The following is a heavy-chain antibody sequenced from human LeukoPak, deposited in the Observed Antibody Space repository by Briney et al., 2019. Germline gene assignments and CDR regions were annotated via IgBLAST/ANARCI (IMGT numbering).Heavy chain of an antibody. Sequence: GGSLRLSCAASGFTFSDYAMSWVRQAPGKGLEWVSVIYSGGSTYYADSVKGRFTISRDNSKNTLYLQMNSLRAEDTAVYYCARDGGAITMIAGDAFDIWGQGTMVTVSS. CDR3: ARDGGAITMIAGDAFDI. CDR2: IYSGGST. CDR1: GFTFSDYA. D-gene: IGHD3-22*01. V-gene: IGHV3-66*01. J-gene: IGHJ3*02.